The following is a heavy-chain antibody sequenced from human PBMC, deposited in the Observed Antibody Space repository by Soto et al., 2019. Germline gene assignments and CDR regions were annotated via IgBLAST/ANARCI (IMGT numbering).Heavy chain of an antibody. V-gene: IGHV4-30-4*01. D-gene: IGHD4-4*01. J-gene: IGHJ6*02. CDR2: IYYSGST. CDR3: ARGRYATTVSDYYYYALDV. Sequence: SETLSLTCTVSGGSISSGDYCWSWIRQPPGKGLEWIGYIYYSGSTYYNPSLKSRVTISVDTSKNQFSLKLSSVTAADTAVYYCARGRYATTVSDYYYYALDVWGQGTTGTVSS. CDR1: GGSISSGDYC.